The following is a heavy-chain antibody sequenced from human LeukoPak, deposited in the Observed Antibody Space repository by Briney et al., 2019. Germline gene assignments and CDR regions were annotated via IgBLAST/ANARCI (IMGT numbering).Heavy chain of an antibody. CDR3: ARGRRVEAWLQLVTYYYYYMDV. D-gene: IGHD5-24*01. Sequence: GSVKVSCKASGYTFTSYDINWVRQATGQGLEWMGWMNPNSGNTGYAQKFQGRVTMTRNTSISTAYMELSSLRSEDTAVYYCARGRRVEAWLQLVTYYYYYMDVWGKGTTVTISS. CDR2: MNPNSGNT. V-gene: IGHV1-8*01. J-gene: IGHJ6*03. CDR1: GYTFTSYD.